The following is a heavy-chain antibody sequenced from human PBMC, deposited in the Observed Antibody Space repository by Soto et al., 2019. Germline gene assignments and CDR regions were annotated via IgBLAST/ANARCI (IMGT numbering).Heavy chain of an antibody. CDR3: AKPGIAVAGGGGFDY. J-gene: IGHJ4*02. CDR2: ISGRGGST. V-gene: IGHV3-23*01. D-gene: IGHD6-13*01. Sequence: EVQLLESGGGLVQPGGSLRLACAASGFTFSTYAMSWVRQAPGKGLEWVSAISGRGGSTYYADSVKGRFTISRDNSKNTLFRQMNSLRAEDTAVYYCAKPGIAVAGGGGFDYWGQGTLVIVSS. CDR1: GFTFSTYA.